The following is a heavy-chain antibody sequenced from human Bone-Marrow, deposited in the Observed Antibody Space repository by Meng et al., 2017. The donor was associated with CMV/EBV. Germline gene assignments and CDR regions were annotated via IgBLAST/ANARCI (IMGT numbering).Heavy chain of an antibody. CDR3: AELTIFGVATDNKENAFDI. D-gene: IGHD3-3*01. V-gene: IGHV3-74*01. CDR2: INSDGSST. CDR1: GFTFSSYW. Sequence: GGSLRLSCAASGFTFSSYWMHWVRQAPGKGLVWVSRINSDGSSTSYADSVKGRFTISRDNAKNTLYLQMNSLRAEDTAVYYYAELTIFGVATDNKENAFDIWGQGTRVTGSS. J-gene: IGHJ3*02.